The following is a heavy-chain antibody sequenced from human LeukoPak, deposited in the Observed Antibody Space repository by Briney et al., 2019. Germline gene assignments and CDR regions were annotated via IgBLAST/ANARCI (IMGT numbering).Heavy chain of an antibody. V-gene: IGHV1-2*02. CDR3: AIRPVNSVSDGFN. D-gene: IGHD2/OR15-2a*01. CDR2: INPNTGGT. CDR1: GYTSTAYY. J-gene: IGHJ4*02. Sequence: GASVKVSCKASGYTSTAYYVHWVRQAPGQGLEWVGWINPNTGGTDYAQGFRARVTFTADTSIGTAYMEVSRLKSDDTAMFYCAIRPVNSVSDGFNWGQGTLVTVSS.